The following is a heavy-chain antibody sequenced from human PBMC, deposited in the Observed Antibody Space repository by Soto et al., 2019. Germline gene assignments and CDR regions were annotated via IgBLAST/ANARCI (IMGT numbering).Heavy chain of an antibody. D-gene: IGHD1-1*01. CDR3: AKQFDLGGLEDY. J-gene: IGHJ4*02. Sequence: QVQLVESGGGVVQPGTSLRLSCPASGFTFSDHGMHWVRQAPGKGLEWVAVISHDGNSKYYGDSVKGRFTVSRDNSNNMAYLQMNSLRLEDTAMYYCAKQFDLGGLEDYWGQGTLVTVSS. CDR2: ISHDGNSK. V-gene: IGHV3-30*18. CDR1: GFTFSDHG.